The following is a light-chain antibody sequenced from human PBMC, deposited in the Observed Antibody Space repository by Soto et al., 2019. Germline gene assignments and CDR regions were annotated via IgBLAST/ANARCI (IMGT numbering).Light chain of an antibody. Sequence: DIQMTQSPSSLSASVGDRVTITCRASQTITNYLNWYQQKPGKAPKLLIYAASTLLSGVPARFRGGGYGTEFTLTIDSLQPEDFAAYYCQQSYSSPWTFGHGTKVEIK. CDR1: QTITNY. V-gene: IGKV1-39*01. CDR2: AAS. CDR3: QQSYSSPWT. J-gene: IGKJ1*01.